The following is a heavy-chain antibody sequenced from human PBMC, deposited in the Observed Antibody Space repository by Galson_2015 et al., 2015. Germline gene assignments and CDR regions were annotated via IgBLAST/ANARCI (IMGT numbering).Heavy chain of an antibody. D-gene: IGHD6-19*01. CDR2: MYYSGST. CDR3: ARYRADSSGWIDL. CDR1: GGSISSSTFY. V-gene: IGHV4-39*01. J-gene: IGHJ2*01. Sequence: ETLSLTCTVSGGSISSSTFYWGWIRQPPGKGLEWIGSMYYSGSTYYNPSLKSRVTISVDTSKNQFSLKLRSVTAADTAVYYCARYRADSSGWIDLWGRGTLVTVSS.